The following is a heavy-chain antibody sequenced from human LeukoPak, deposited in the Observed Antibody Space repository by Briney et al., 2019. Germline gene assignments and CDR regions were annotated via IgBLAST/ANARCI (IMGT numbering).Heavy chain of an antibody. J-gene: IGHJ6*03. Sequence: LAGGSLRLSCAASGFTFDDYAMHWVRQASGKGLEWVSHITWDGGSTHYADSVEGRFTISRDNRENSLYLQMNSLRPEDTALYYCAKDRAARGRGNYFYMDVWGKGTTVTVSS. D-gene: IGHD2/OR15-2a*01. V-gene: IGHV3-43D*03. CDR2: ITWDGGST. CDR3: AKDRAARGRGNYFYMDV. CDR1: GFTFDDYA.